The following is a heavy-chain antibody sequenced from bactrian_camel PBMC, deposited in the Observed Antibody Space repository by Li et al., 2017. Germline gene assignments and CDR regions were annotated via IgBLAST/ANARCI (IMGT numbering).Heavy chain of an antibody. CDR2: VYSDGSRT. Sequence: VQLVESGGGSAYAGGSLRLSCVYSTAVDNRYSTGWFRQAPGKDLEWVSTVYSDGSRTFYADSVKGRFTISRDNAKSTVSLRLSTLRTEDTARYFCGKAEFSYEWPVPSDDFTYRGQGTQVTVS. V-gene: IGHV3S14*01. CDR3: GKAEFSYEWPVPSDDFTY. CDR1: TAVDNRYS. J-gene: IGHJ4*01. D-gene: IGHD1*01.